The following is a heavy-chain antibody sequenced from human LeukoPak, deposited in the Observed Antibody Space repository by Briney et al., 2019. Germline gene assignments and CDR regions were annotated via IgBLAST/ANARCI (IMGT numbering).Heavy chain of an antibody. V-gene: IGHV1-2*02. CDR2: INPNSGGT. D-gene: IGHD1-20*01. J-gene: IGHJ3*02. CDR1: GYTFIAYY. CDR3: ARVTATNDAFDI. Sequence: ASVKVSCKASGYTFIAYYMHWVRQAPGQGLEWMGWINPNSGGTSYAQRFQGRVTMTRDTSISTAYMDLSRLRSDDTAIYYCARVTATNDAFDIRGQGTMVTVSS.